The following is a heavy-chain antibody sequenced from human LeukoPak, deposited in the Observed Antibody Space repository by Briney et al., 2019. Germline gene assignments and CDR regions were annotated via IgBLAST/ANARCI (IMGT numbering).Heavy chain of an antibody. CDR2: INHSGST. CDR3: ARVRFLEWLLPDYYFDY. D-gene: IGHD3-3*01. V-gene: IGHV4-34*01. CDR1: GGSFSGYY. J-gene: IGHJ4*02. Sequence: PSETLSLTCAVYGGSFSGYYWSWIRQPPGKGLEWIGEINHSGSTNYNPSLKSRVTISVDTSKNQFSLKLSSVTAADTAVYYCARVRFLEWLLPDYYFDYWGQGTLVTVSS.